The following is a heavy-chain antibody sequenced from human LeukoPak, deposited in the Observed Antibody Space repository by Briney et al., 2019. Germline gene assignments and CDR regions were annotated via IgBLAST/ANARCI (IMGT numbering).Heavy chain of an antibody. CDR3: ASEGASDLIY. Sequence: SVKVSCKASGGTFSSYAISWVRQAPGQGLGWMGGIIPIFGTANYAQKFQGRVTITADESTSTAHMELSSLRSEDTAVYYCASEGASDLIYWGQGTLVTVSS. CDR2: IIPIFGTA. V-gene: IGHV1-69*13. J-gene: IGHJ4*02. CDR1: GGTFSSYA. D-gene: IGHD1-26*01.